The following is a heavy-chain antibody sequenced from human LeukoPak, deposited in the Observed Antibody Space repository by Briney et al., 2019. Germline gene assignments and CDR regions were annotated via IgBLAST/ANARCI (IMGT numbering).Heavy chain of an antibody. J-gene: IGHJ5*02. V-gene: IGHV5-51*01. CDR3: ARQGIGGDWFDP. CDR2: LYPGDSAP. D-gene: IGHD3-3*01. Sequence: ILYPGDSAPRYSPSFQVQVTISADKSISPAYLHWSSLKASDTAMYYCARQGIGGDWFDPWGQGTLVTVSS.